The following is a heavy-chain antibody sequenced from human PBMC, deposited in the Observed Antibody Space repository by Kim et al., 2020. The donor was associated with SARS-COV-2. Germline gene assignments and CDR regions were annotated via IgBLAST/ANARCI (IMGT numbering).Heavy chain of an antibody. D-gene: IGHD3-22*01. J-gene: IGHJ6*02. CDR1: GGSISSYY. CDR2: IYTSGST. CDR3: AKGDGDLFGLTRRYYYDKPYYYGMDV. Sequence: SETLSLTCTVSGGSISSYYWSWIRQPAGKGLEWIGRIYTSGSTNYNPSLKSRVTMSVDTSRNQFSLKLSSVTAADTAVYYCAKGDGDLFGLTRRYYYDKPYYYGMDVWGQGTTVTVSS. V-gene: IGHV4-4*07.